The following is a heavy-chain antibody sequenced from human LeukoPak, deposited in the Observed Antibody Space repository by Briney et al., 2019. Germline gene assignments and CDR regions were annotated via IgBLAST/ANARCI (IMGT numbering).Heavy chain of an antibody. Sequence: GSLRLSCAASGFPVNSNYMSWVRQAPGKGLGGVSVIYSGGSTYYADSVKGRFTISRDNVQNSLSLQMNSLRAEDTAVYYCAKKVTTKTWADAFDVWGHGTLVTVSS. CDR2: IYSGGST. CDR1: GFPVNSNY. J-gene: IGHJ3*01. CDR3: AKKVTTKTWADAFDV. V-gene: IGHV3-53*01. D-gene: IGHD4-17*01.